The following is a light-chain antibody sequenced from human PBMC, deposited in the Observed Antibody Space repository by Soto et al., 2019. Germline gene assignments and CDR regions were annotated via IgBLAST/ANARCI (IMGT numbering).Light chain of an antibody. V-gene: IGLV2-14*01. Sequence: QSALTQPASVSGSPGQSITISCTGTSRDVGGYNYVSWYQQHPGEAPKLMIYEVSDRPSGVSNRFSGSKSGNTASLTISGLQAEDEADYYCSSYTSSSTVVFGGGTKLTVL. CDR3: SSYTSSSTVV. CDR2: EVS. J-gene: IGLJ2*01. CDR1: SRDVGGYNY.